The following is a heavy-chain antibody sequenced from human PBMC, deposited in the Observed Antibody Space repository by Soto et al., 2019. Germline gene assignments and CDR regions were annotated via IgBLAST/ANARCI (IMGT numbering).Heavy chain of an antibody. CDR1: GFTFSGYW. Sequence: PGGSLRLSCAASGFTFSGYWMHWVRQVPGKGLVWVSRIKGDETNVDYADSVKGRFTISRDNVRNTLYVQMNSLRDEDTAVYYCARGVSGHYGFDYWGQGTLVTVSSGKRSVYYCAKEGFHCSGGSCYSYFQHWGQGTLVTVSS. V-gene: IGHV3-74*01. CDR2: IKGDETNV. J-gene: IGHJ1*01. D-gene: IGHD2-15*01. CDR3: ARGVSGHYGFDYWGQGTLVTVSSGKRSVYYCAKEGFHCSGGSCYSYFQH.